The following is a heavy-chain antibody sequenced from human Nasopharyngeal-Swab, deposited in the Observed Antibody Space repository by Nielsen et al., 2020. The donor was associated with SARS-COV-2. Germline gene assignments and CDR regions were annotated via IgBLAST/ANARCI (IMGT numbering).Heavy chain of an antibody. CDR3: AKDRYCSGGACYFSGFDY. CDR2: VSGSGGTT. J-gene: IGHJ4*02. V-gene: IGHV3-23*01. Sequence: VRQMPGKGLEWVSGVSGSGGTTKYADSVKGRFTISRDNSKNKLYLQMHSLRVEDTAVYYCAKDRYCSGGACYFSGFDYWGLGTRVTVSS. D-gene: IGHD2-15*01.